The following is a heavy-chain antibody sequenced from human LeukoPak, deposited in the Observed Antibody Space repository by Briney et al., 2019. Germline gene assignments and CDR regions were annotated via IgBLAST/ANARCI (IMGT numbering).Heavy chain of an antibody. CDR1: GFTFSSYA. Sequence: AGSLRLSCAASGFTFSSYAMSWVRQAPGKGLEWVSVISGSGGSTYYADSVKGRFTISRDNSKNTLYLQMNSLRAEDTALYYCARDDGSGSGEYWGQGTLVTVSS. CDR2: ISGSGGST. CDR3: ARDDGSGSGEY. D-gene: IGHD3-10*01. V-gene: IGHV3-23*01. J-gene: IGHJ4*02.